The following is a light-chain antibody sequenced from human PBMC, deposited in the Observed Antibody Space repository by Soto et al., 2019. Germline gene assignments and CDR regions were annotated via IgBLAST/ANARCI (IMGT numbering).Light chain of an antibody. CDR3: QQYANTPYT. Sequence: EIVLTQSPGILSLSPGEGATLSCRASQSVRSNYLAWYQQKPGQTPRLLFYGASSRATGIPVRFSGSGAGTHFTLTISRLEPEDFAVYNCQQYANTPYTFGQGTKLEIK. CDR1: QSVRSNY. V-gene: IGKV3-20*01. CDR2: GAS. J-gene: IGKJ2*01.